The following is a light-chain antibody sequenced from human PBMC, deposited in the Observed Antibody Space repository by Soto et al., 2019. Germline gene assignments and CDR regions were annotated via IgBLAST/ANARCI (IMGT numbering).Light chain of an antibody. CDR2: DAF. CDR1: QSVRSY. Sequence: EIVLTQSPATLSLSPGERATLSCRASQSVRSYLAWYQQKPGQTPRLLIYDAFNRATGIPARFSGSGSGTAFTLTISSLQSEDFAIYYCQQYNNWPGTFGPGTKVDIK. V-gene: IGKV3-11*01. J-gene: IGKJ3*01. CDR3: QQYNNWPGT.